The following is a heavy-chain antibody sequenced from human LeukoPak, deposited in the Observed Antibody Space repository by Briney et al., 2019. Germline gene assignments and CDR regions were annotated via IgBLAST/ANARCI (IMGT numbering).Heavy chain of an antibody. CDR3: AGSSWYAGGNWFDP. V-gene: IGHV3-53*01. J-gene: IGHJ5*02. CDR1: EFTVSSSY. CDR2: IYSGGST. Sequence: GGSLRLSCAASEFTVSSSYMSWVRQAPGKGLEWVSVIYSGGSTYYADSVKGRFTISRDNPKNTLYLQMNSLRAEDTAVYYCAGSSWYAGGNWFDPWGQGTLVTVSS. D-gene: IGHD6-13*01.